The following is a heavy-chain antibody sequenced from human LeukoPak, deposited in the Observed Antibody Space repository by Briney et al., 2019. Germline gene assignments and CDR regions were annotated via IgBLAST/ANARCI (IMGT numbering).Heavy chain of an antibody. V-gene: IGHV3-23*01. J-gene: IGHJ4*02. CDR1: GFTFSSYA. Sequence: GGSLRLSCAASGFTFSSYAVSWVRQAPGKGLEWVSAISGSGGNTYYADSVKGRFTISRDNSKNTLYLQMDSLRAEDTAVYYCAKVLGRSGWQTDYWGQGTLVTVYS. CDR2: ISGSGGNT. D-gene: IGHD6-19*01. CDR3: AKVLGRSGWQTDY.